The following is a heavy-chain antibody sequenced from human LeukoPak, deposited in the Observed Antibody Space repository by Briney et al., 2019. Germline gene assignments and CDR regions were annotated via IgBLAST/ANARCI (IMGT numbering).Heavy chain of an antibody. CDR3: AREGRGGYSGYDSDY. D-gene: IGHD5-12*01. CDR1: GGSISSSNW. CDR2: IYHSGST. Sequence: SGTLSLTCAVSGGSISSSNWWSWVRQPPGKGLEWIGEIYHSGSTNYNPSLKSRVTISVDKSKNQFSLKLSSVTAADTAVYYCAREGRGGYSGYDSDYWGQGTLVTVSS. J-gene: IGHJ4*02. V-gene: IGHV4-4*02.